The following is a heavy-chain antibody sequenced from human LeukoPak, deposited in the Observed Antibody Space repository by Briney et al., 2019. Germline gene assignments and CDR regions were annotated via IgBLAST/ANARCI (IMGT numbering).Heavy chain of an antibody. Sequence: GGSLRLSCAASGFTVSSNYMSWVRQAPGKGLEWVSVIYSGGSTYYADSVKGRFTISRDNSKNTVYLQMNSLRAEDTAVYYCARDMGSGSSSWSATQDYWGQGTLVTVSS. V-gene: IGHV3-53*01. CDR2: IYSGGST. J-gene: IGHJ4*02. CDR3: ARDMGSGSSSWSATQDY. D-gene: IGHD6-13*01. CDR1: GFTVSSNY.